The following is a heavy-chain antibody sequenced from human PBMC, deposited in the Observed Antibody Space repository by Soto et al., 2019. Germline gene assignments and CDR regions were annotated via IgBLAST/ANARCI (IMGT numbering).Heavy chain of an antibody. D-gene: IGHD1-26*01. CDR2: ISGSSSNTI. Sequence: PGGSLRLSCAASGFRFISYAMSWVRQAPGKGLEWVSGISGSSSNTIYYADSVKGRFTISRDNAKNSLYLQMNSLRAEDTAVYYCARDRVGATRFDIWGQGTLVTVSS. V-gene: IGHV3-48*01. CDR3: ARDRVGATRFDI. J-gene: IGHJ3*02. CDR1: GFRFISYA.